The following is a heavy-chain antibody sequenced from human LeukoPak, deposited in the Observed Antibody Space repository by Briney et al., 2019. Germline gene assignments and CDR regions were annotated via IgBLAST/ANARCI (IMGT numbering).Heavy chain of an antibody. D-gene: IGHD3-22*01. V-gene: IGHV4-30-4*01. J-gene: IGHJ4*02. CDR3: ARDVVYYSSGFDY. CDR2: IYYSGST. Sequence: SQTLSLTCTVSGGSISSGDYYWSWIRQPPGKGLEWIGYIYYSGSTYYNPSLKSRVTISVDTSKNQFSLKLSSVTAADTAVYYCARDVVYYSSGFDYWGQGTLVTVSS. CDR1: GGSISSGDYY.